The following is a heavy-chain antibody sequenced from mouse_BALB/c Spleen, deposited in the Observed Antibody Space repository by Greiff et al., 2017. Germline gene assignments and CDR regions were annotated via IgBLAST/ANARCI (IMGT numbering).Heavy chain of an antibody. CDR2: IRNKANGYTT. D-gene: IGHD1-1*01. CDR1: GFTFTDYY. V-gene: IGHV7-3*02. J-gene: IGHJ4*01. Sequence: EVQVVESGGGLVQPGGSLRLSCATSGFTFTDYYMSWVRQPPGKALEWLGFIRNKANGYTTEYSASVKGRFTISRDNSQSILYLQMNTLRAEDSATYYCARGITTVSYYYAMDYWGQGTSVTVSS. CDR3: ARGITTVSYYYAMDY.